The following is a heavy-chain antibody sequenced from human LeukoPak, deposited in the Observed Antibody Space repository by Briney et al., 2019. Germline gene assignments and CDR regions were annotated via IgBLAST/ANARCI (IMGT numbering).Heavy chain of an antibody. V-gene: IGHV4-30-2*01. Sequence: SETLSLTCTVSGGSISSSSYSWSWIRQPPGKGLEWIGYIYHSGSTYYNPSLKSRVTISVDRSKNQFSLKLSSVTAADTAVYYCARYNWNSDYFDYWGQGTLVTVSS. D-gene: IGHD1-7*01. CDR3: ARYNWNSDYFDY. J-gene: IGHJ4*02. CDR1: GGSISSSSYS. CDR2: IYHSGST.